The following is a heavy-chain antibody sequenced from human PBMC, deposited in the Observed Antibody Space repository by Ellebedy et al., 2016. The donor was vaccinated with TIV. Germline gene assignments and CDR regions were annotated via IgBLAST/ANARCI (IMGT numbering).Heavy chain of an antibody. D-gene: IGHD3-10*01. CDR1: GGSFSGCY. J-gene: IGHJ5*02. V-gene: IGHV4-34*01. Sequence: SETLSLXXAVYGGSFSGCYWSWIRQSPGKGLEWIGEINHSGSTNYNPSLKSRVTISVDTSKNQFSLKLSSVTAADTAVYYCARGAGVFNPWGQGTLVTVSS. CDR3: ARGAGVFNP. CDR2: INHSGST.